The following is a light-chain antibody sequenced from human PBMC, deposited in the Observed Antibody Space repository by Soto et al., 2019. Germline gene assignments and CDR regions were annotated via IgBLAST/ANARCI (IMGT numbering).Light chain of an antibody. CDR1: SSNIGSRY. CDR3: GAWDDGLSGYF. V-gene: IGLV1-47*01. J-gene: IGLJ1*01. Sequence: HSDLAQPGTTSGPPGHRITITCSGSSSNIGSRYVYWYQVVPGTAPKLLIYWNDQRPSGVPDRFSGSKSGTSASLAISGLRSEDEADYYCGAWDDGLSGYFFGSGTKVTVL. CDR2: WND.